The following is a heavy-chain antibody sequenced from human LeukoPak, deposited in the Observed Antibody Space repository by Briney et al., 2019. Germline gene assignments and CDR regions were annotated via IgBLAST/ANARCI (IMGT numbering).Heavy chain of an antibody. Sequence: GRSLRLSCAGSGFSFDDYAMHWVRQAPGKRLEWVSGISWNSGVIGYADSVKGRFTISRDNAKNTVYLQMNSLRAEDTALYFCVRSLTGTDDYWGQGTLVTVSS. CDR1: GFSFDDYA. J-gene: IGHJ4*02. CDR2: ISWNSGVI. CDR3: VRSLTGTDDY. D-gene: IGHD3-9*01. V-gene: IGHV3-9*01.